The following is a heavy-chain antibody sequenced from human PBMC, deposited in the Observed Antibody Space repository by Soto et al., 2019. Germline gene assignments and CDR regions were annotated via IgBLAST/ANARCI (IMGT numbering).Heavy chain of an antibody. J-gene: IGHJ6*02. Sequence: ASVKVSCKASGGTFSSYAISWVRQAPGQGLEWMGGIIPIFGTANYAQKFQGRVTITADESTSTAYMELSSLRSEDTAVYYCAREMATITEDYYYYYGMDVWGQGTTVTAP. V-gene: IGHV1-69*13. D-gene: IGHD5-12*01. CDR1: GGTFSSYA. CDR2: IIPIFGTA. CDR3: AREMATITEDYYYYYGMDV.